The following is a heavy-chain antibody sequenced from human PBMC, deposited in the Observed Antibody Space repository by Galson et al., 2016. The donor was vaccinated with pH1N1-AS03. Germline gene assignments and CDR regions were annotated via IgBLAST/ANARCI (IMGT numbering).Heavy chain of an antibody. CDR2: IIAMFGTA. J-gene: IGHJ3*02. CDR3: ARDANYDFWSGHDAFDI. V-gene: IGHV1-69*06. Sequence: SVKVSCKASGDTFSSYAISWVRQAPGQGLEWMGGIIAMFGTANYAQKVQGRVTITADKSTSTAYMELSSLRSEDTAVYYCARDANYDFWSGHDAFDIWGQGTMVTVSS. D-gene: IGHD3-3*01. CDR1: GDTFSSYA.